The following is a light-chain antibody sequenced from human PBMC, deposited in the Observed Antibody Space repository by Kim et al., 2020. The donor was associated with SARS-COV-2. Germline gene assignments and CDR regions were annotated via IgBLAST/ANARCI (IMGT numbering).Light chain of an antibody. V-gene: IGKV1-5*03. CDR1: QSISSW. Sequence: SASVGGRVTITCRASQSISSWLAWYQQKPGKAPKLLIYKASSLESGVPSRFSGSGSGTEFTLTISSLQPDDFATYYCQQYKSYPYTFGQGTKLEIK. CDR3: QQYKSYPYT. CDR2: KAS. J-gene: IGKJ2*01.